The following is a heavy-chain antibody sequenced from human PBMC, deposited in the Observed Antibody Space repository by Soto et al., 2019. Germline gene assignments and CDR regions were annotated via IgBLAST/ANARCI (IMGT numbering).Heavy chain of an antibody. CDR2: ISAYNGNT. J-gene: IGHJ4*02. CDR3: ARVWEARGGYSRGWYRSDS. Sequence: QVQLVQSGAEVKKPGASVKVSCKASGYTFTSYGISWVRQAPGQGLEWMGWISAYNGNTNYAQKLQGRVTMTTDTXXSXAXKELGSLRADDTAVYDCARVWEARGGYSRGWYRSDSWGQGTLVTVSS. D-gene: IGHD6-13*01. V-gene: IGHV1-18*01. CDR1: GYTFTSYG.